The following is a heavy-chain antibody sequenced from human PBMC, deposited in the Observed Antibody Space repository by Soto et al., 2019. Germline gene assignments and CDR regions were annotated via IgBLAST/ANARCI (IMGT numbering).Heavy chain of an antibody. CDR3: ARGPGVRYCSGGSCYFFY. D-gene: IGHD2-15*01. V-gene: IGHV1-8*01. J-gene: IGHJ4*02. Sequence: ASVKVSCKASGYTFTSYDINWVRQATGQGLEWMGWMNPNSGNTGYAQKFQGRVTMTRNTSISTAYMELSSLRSEDTAVYYCARGPGVRYCSGGSCYFFYWGQGTLVTVSS. CDR2: MNPNSGNT. CDR1: GYTFTSYD.